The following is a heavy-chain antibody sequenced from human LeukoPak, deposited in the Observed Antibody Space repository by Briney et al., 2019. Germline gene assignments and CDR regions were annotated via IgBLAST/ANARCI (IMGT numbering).Heavy chain of an antibody. CDR2: IADTGTI. V-gene: IGHV3-48*03. J-gene: IGHJ5*02. Sequence: YPGGSLRLSCAASGFNFRSYEMNWVRQAPGKGLEWVSHIADTGTIYYADSVKGRFTISRDNANNSVYLQMNSLRVEDTAVYYCARGLIDGSYLDPWGQGTRVTVSS. CDR1: GFNFRSYE. CDR3: ARGLIDGSYLDP. D-gene: IGHD3-10*01.